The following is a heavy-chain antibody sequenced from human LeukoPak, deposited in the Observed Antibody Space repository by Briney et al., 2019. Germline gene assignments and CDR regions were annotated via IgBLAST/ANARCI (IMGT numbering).Heavy chain of an antibody. CDR3: ARWEVRGVITP. J-gene: IGHJ4*02. D-gene: IGHD3-10*01. V-gene: IGHV1-8*01. CDR2: MNPNSGNT. Sequence: GASVKVSCKASGYTFTSYDINWVRQATGQGLEWMGWMNPNSGNTGYAQKSQSRVTMTRDTSISTAYMELSSLTSEDTAVYFCARWEVRGVITPWGQGTLVTVSS. CDR1: GYTFTSYD.